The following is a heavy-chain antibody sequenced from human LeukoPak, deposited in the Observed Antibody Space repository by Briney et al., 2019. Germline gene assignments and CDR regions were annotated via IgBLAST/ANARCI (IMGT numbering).Heavy chain of an antibody. J-gene: IGHJ4*02. Sequence: SETLSLACAVYGGSFSGYHWSWIRQPPGKGLEWIGEINHSGSTNYNPSLKSRVTISVDTSKNQFSLKLSSVTAADTAVYYCARGGDGSGSYYPLDYWGQGTLVTVSS. V-gene: IGHV4-34*01. CDR2: INHSGST. CDR1: GGSFSGYH. D-gene: IGHD3-10*01. CDR3: ARGGDGSGSYYPLDY.